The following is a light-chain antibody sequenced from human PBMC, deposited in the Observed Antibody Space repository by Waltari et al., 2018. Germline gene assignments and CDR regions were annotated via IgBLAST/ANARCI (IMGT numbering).Light chain of an antibody. CDR2: YDS. CDR3: HVWHPDMDPGV. J-gene: IGLJ1*01. Sequence: SYALTQPPSVSVAPGTPARITCGGDNIGSSRVHWYQQKPGQAPVLVIFYDSDRPSGIPERFSGSNSGNTATLTISSVEAGDEAKYYCHVWHPDMDPGVFGPGTEVSV. V-gene: IGLV3-21*04. CDR1: NIGSSR.